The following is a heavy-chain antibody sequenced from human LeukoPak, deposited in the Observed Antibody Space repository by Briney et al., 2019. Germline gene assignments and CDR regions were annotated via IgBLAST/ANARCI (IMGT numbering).Heavy chain of an antibody. CDR1: GFTFSSYG. D-gene: IGHD1-1*01. CDR3: AKAFHWNDPDLLIDY. Sequence: GRSLRLSCAASGFTFSSYGMHWVRQAPGKGLEWVAVISYDGSNKYYADSVKGRFTISRDNSKNTLYLQMNSLRAEDTAVYYCAKAFHWNDPDLLIDYWGQGTLVTVSS. J-gene: IGHJ4*02. V-gene: IGHV3-30*18. CDR2: ISYDGSNK.